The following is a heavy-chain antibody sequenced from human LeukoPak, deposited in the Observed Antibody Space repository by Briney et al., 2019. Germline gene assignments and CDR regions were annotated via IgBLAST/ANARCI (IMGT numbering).Heavy chain of an antibody. Sequence: SETLSLTCTVSGDSISNFYWNWIRQPPGKGLEWVGYIYYSGSTSYNPSLQSRVTISVDTSKTQFSLKMSSVTAADTAVYYCARGRNPAMVDYWGQGTLVTVYS. CDR2: IYYSGST. V-gene: IGHV4-59*01. J-gene: IGHJ4*02. D-gene: IGHD5-18*01. CDR3: ARGRNPAMVDY. CDR1: GDSISNFY.